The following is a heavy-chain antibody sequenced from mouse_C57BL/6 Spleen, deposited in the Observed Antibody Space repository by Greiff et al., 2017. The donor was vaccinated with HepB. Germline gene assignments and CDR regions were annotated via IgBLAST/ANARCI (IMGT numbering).Heavy chain of an antibody. D-gene: IGHD4-1*01. J-gene: IGHJ2*01. CDR1: GYSITSGYY. CDR3: ARGGPSNWVYYFDY. CDR2: ISYDGSN. V-gene: IGHV3-6*01. Sequence: ESGPGLVKPSQSLSLTCSVTGYSITSGYYWNWIRQFPGNKLEWMGYISYDGSNNYNPSLKNRISITRATSKNQFFLKLNSVTTEDTATYYCARGGPSNWVYYFDYWGQGTTLTVSS.